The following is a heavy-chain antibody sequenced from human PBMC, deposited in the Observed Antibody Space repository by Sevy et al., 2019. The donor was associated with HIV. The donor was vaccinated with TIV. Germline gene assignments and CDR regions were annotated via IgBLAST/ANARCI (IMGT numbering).Heavy chain of an antibody. Sequence: GGSLRLSCAASGFTFSSYAMHWVRQAPGKGLEWVAVISYDGSNKYYADSVKGRFTISRDNSKNTLYLQMNSLRAEDTAVYYCARANEYYDVWSGYTTGYFDYWGQGTLVTVSS. CDR1: GFTFSSYA. D-gene: IGHD3-3*01. CDR3: ARANEYYDVWSGYTTGYFDY. J-gene: IGHJ4*02. V-gene: IGHV3-30-3*01. CDR2: ISYDGSNK.